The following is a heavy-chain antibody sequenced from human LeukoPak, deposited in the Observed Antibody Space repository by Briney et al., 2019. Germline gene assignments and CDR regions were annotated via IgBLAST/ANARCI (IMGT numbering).Heavy chain of an antibody. D-gene: IGHD3-22*01. J-gene: IGHJ6*02. V-gene: IGHV1-2*02. Sequence: GASVKVSCKASGYTFTGYYMHWVRQAPGQGLEWVGWINPNSGGTNYAQKFQGGVTMTRDTSISTAYMELSRLRSDDTAVYYCARYYYDSSGYYFVPTNRGLYYYGMDVWGQGTTVTVSS. CDR3: ARYYYDSSGYYFVPTNRGLYYYGMDV. CDR1: GYTFTGYY. CDR2: INPNSGGT.